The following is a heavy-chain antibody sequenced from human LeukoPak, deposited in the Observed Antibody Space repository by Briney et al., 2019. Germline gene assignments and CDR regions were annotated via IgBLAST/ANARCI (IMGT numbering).Heavy chain of an antibody. Sequence: GGSLRLSCAASGFTFSTYSMNWVRQAPGKGLEWVSSISGSYDYKYYADSVKGRFTISRDNAKNSLYLQLNRLRAEATALYFCARGYCDTSGCYIFLDYWGQGTLVTVSS. CDR2: ISGSYDYK. CDR3: ARGYCDTSGCYIFLDY. CDR1: GFTFSTYS. V-gene: IGHV3-21*01. J-gene: IGHJ4*02. D-gene: IGHD2-2*02.